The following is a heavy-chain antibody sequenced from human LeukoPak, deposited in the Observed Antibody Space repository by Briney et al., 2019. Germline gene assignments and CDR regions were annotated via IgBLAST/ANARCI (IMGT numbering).Heavy chain of an antibody. CDR3: ARRSGYSYSPFAY. CDR2: INHSGST. CDR1: GGAFSGYY. Sequence: SETLSLTCAVYGGAFSGYYLSWSRQPPGKGLEGFGEINHSGSTNYNPSLKSRVTISVYTSKNQFSLKLSSVTAADTAVYYCARRSGYSYSPFAYWGQGTLVTVSS. V-gene: IGHV4-34*01. J-gene: IGHJ4*02. D-gene: IGHD5-18*01.